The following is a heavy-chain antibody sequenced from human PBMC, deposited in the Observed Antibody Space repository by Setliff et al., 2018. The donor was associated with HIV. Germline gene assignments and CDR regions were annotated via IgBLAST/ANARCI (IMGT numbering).Heavy chain of an antibody. V-gene: IGHV1-24*01. CDR2: FDPEDGEK. D-gene: IGHD3-22*01. J-gene: IGHJ4*02. Sequence: ASVKVSCKVSGYTLAEISMHWVRQAPGKGLEWMGGFDPEDGEKVYAQRFQGTVTMTEDTSTDTAYMELTSLTSEDTAVYYCATITFYYDSSGSQNKKSYFFDYWGQGTLVPVSS. CDR1: GYTLAEIS. CDR3: ATITFYYDSSGSQNKKSYFFDY.